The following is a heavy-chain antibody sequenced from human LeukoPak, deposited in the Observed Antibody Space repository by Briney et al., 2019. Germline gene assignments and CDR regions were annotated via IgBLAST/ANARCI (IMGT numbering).Heavy chain of an antibody. J-gene: IGHJ4*02. Sequence: GGSLRLSCAASGFTFSSYAMSWVRQAPGKGLEWVSAISGSGGSTYYADSVKGRFTISRDNSKNTLYLQMTSLRAEDTAVSYCAKGSSSSWYLPGYFDYWGQGTLVTVSS. D-gene: IGHD6-13*01. CDR2: ISGSGGST. CDR1: GFTFSSYA. V-gene: IGHV3-23*01. CDR3: AKGSSSSWYLPGYFDY.